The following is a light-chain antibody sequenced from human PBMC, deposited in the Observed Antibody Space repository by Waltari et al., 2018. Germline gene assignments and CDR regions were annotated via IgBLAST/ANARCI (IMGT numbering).Light chain of an antibody. Sequence: IQLTQSPSSLSTSVGDRVTITCRASQTINTYLVWYQQKPGKAPNLLIYAASTLQSGVPSRFSGSGSGTEFTLTIRSLQPEDFATYYCQQLQSYPITFGGGTKVEI. CDR1: QTINTY. J-gene: IGKJ4*01. CDR2: AAS. V-gene: IGKV1-9*01. CDR3: QQLQSYPIT.